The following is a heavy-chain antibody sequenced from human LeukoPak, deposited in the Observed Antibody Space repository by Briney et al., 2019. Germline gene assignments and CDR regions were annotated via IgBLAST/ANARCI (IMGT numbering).Heavy chain of an antibody. CDR3: ATLTGDPYYFDY. Sequence: PGGSLRLSCAASGFTFSSYSMNWVRQAPGKGLEWVSSISSSSSYIYYADSVKGRFTISRDNAENSLYLQMNSLRAEDTALYYCATLTGDPYYFDYWGQGTLVTVSS. CDR1: GFTFSSYS. CDR2: ISSSSSYI. J-gene: IGHJ4*02. V-gene: IGHV3-21*04. D-gene: IGHD7-27*01.